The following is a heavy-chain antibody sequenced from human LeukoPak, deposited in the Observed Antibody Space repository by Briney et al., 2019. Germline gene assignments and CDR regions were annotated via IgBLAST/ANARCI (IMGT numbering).Heavy chain of an antibody. D-gene: IGHD5-18*01. V-gene: IGHV3-7*01. J-gene: IGHJ6*03. CDR3: ARAAAMVRFAGYYYYMDV. CDR2: IKQDGSEK. CDR1: GFTFSSYN. Sequence: PGGSLRLSCAASGFTFSSYNMNWVRQAPGKGLEWVANIKQDGSEKYYVDSVKGRFTISRDNAKNSLYLQMNSLRAEDTAVYYCARAAAMVRFAGYYYYMDVWGKGTTVTVSS.